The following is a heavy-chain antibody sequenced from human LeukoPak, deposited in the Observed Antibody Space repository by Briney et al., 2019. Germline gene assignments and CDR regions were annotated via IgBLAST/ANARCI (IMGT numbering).Heavy chain of an antibody. V-gene: IGHV3-9*01. CDR1: GFTFDDYA. Sequence: PGGSLRLSCAASGFTFDDYAMHWVRQAPGKGLEWVSGISWNSGSIGYADSVKGRFTISRDNAKNSLYLQMNSLRAEDTALYYCAKDWDYDILTGYTDWGQGTLVTVSS. CDR2: ISWNSGSI. D-gene: IGHD3-9*01. J-gene: IGHJ4*02. CDR3: AKDWDYDILTGYTD.